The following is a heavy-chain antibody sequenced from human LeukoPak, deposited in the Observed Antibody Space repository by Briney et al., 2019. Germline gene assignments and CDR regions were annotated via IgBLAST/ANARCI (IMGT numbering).Heavy chain of an antibody. CDR1: GGTFSSYA. D-gene: IGHD1-7*01. CDR3: ARGVTGTNFDY. J-gene: IGHJ4*02. V-gene: IGHV1-69*04. Sequence: SVKVSCKASGGTFSSYAISWVRQAPGQGLEWMGRIIPILGIANYAQKFQGRVTITADKSTSTAYMELSSLRSEDTAVYYYARGVTGTNFDYWGQGTLVTVSS. CDR2: IIPILGIA.